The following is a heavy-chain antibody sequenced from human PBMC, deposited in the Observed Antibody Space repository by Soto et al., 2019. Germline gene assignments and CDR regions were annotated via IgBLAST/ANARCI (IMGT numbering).Heavy chain of an antibody. D-gene: IGHD3-10*01. CDR2: ITRAGGEE. CDR1: GFTFSRSG. V-gene: IGHV3-7*03. CDR3: AKDSCIKMVGGTRHNFDY. Sequence: GGSLSLACAASGFTFSRSGMRWVLLGLGKGLEWGANITRAGGEESYVDSVKGRFTISRDNARNSLYLQMNSLRAEDTAVYYFAKDSCIKMVGGTRHNFDYCAHGTL. J-gene: IGHJ4*01.